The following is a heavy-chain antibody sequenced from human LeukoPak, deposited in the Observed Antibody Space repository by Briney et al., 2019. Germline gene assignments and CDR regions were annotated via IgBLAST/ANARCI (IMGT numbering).Heavy chain of an antibody. V-gene: IGHV3-23*01. CDR2: VSGSGLST. Sequence: GGSLKLSCAASVFDFSAYSISWVRQAPWKGREWVSAVSGSGLSTYYADSVKGRFTISRDNSKNTLYLQMSSLRAEDTAVYYCAKGGHSYGYSTDYWGQGTLVTVSS. CDR1: VFDFSAYS. CDR3: AKGGHSYGYSTDY. D-gene: IGHD5-18*01. J-gene: IGHJ4*02.